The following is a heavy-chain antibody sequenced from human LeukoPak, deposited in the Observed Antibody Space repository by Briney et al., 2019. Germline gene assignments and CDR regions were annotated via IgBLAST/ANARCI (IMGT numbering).Heavy chain of an antibody. CDR3: ARGHYYDSSGSLDY. D-gene: IGHD3-22*01. V-gene: IGHV1-2*02. Sequence: ASVKVSCEASGYTFTSYYMHWVRQAPGQGLEWMGWINPNSGGTNYAQKFQGRVTMTRDTSISTAYMELSRLRSDDTAVYYCARGHYYDSSGSLDYWGQGTLVTVSS. CDR2: INPNSGGT. J-gene: IGHJ4*02. CDR1: GYTFTSYY.